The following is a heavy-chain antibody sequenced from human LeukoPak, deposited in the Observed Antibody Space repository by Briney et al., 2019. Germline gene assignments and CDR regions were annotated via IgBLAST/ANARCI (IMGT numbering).Heavy chain of an antibody. CDR2: ISSSGSTI. CDR3: ARGAYCSSTSCYAIYYYYYMDV. Sequence: GGSLRLSCAASGFTFSNYYMSWIRQAPGKGLEWVSYISSSGSTIYYADSVKGRFTISRDNAKNSLYLQMNSLRAEDTAVYYCARGAYCSSTSCYAIYYYYYMDVWGKGTTVTVSS. V-gene: IGHV3-11*04. CDR1: GFTFSNYY. J-gene: IGHJ6*03. D-gene: IGHD2-2*01.